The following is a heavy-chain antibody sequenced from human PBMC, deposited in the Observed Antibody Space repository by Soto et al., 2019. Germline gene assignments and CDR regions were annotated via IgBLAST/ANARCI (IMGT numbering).Heavy chain of an antibody. V-gene: IGHV3-33*01. J-gene: IGHJ3*02. D-gene: IGHD6-6*01. CDR3: ARDSSSAGPDAFDI. CDR2: IWYDGSSK. CDR1: GFTFSSYG. Sequence: PGGSLRLSCAASGFTFSSYGMHWVRQAPGKGLEWVAVIWYDGSSKYYADSVKGRFTISRDNSKNTLYLQMNSLRAEDTAVYYCARDSSSAGPDAFDIWGQGTMVTVS.